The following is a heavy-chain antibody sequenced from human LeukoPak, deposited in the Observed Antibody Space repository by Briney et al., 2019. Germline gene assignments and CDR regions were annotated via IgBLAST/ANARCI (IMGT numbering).Heavy chain of an antibody. J-gene: IGHJ5*02. CDR1: GYTFTGYY. CDR3: ARDRPLGIVPTIGWFDP. CDR2: INPNNGGT. D-gene: IGHD5-12*01. Sequence: GASVKVSCKASGYTFTGYYMHWVRQAPGQGLEWMGWINPNNGGTNYAQKFQGRVTMTRDTSISTAYMELRRLRSDDTAVYYCARDRPLGIVPTIGWFDPWGQGTLVTVSS. V-gene: IGHV1-2*02.